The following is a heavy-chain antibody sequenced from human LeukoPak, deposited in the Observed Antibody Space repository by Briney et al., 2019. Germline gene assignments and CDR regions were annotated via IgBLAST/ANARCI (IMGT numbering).Heavy chain of an antibody. D-gene: IGHD3-3*02. Sequence: PGGSLRLSCAAYGFTFSSYSMNWVRQAPGKGLEWLSYISTTSGTIYYADSVKGRFTISRDSAKNSLYLQMNSLRAEDTAVYYCARGDKYIAFSPPLQGFDYWGQGTLVTVSS. V-gene: IGHV3-48*01. CDR2: ISTTSGTI. CDR1: GFTFSSYS. CDR3: ARGDKYIAFSPPLQGFDY. J-gene: IGHJ4*02.